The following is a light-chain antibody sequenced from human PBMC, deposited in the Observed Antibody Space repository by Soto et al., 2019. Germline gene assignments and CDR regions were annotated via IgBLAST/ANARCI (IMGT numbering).Light chain of an antibody. J-gene: IGLJ1*01. CDR3: SSYTSSSVLV. Sequence: QSVLTQPASVPGSPGQSITISCTGTSSDVGGYNYVSWYQQHPGKAPKLMIYDVSNRPSGVSNRFSGSKSGNTASLTISGLQAEDEADYYCSSYTSSSVLVFGTGTKVTVL. CDR2: DVS. V-gene: IGLV2-14*01. CDR1: SSDVGGYNY.